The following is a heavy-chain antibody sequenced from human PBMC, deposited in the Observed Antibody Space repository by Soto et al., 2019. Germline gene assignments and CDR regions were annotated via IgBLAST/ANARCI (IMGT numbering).Heavy chain of an antibody. D-gene: IGHD3-9*01. CDR2: FSGEGVTI. J-gene: IGHJ4*02. V-gene: IGHV3-74*01. Sequence: EVQLVESGGDLVQRGGSLRLSCAASGFPFSSYWMHWVRNTPGKGMDWVARFSGEGVTIYYADAVTGRFTVSRDNAKNTLSLQISGLRAEDTAVYYCAREYYGLLTGYYTDYWGQGTLVSVSS. CDR1: GFPFSSYW. CDR3: AREYYGLLTGYYTDY.